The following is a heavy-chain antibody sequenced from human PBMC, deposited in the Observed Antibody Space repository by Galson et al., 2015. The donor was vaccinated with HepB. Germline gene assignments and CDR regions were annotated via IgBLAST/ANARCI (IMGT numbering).Heavy chain of an antibody. CDR1: GFTFSDYS. Sequence: SLRLSCAASGFTFSDYSMSWVRQAPGKGLEWVSYISSSGSTIYYADSVKGRFTISRDNAKNSLFLQMNSLRADDTAVYHCARGIVESWSYGAFDIWGQGTMVTVSS. V-gene: IGHV3-11*01. CDR3: ARGIVESWSYGAFDI. CDR2: ISSSGSTI. J-gene: IGHJ3*02. D-gene: IGHD1-26*01.